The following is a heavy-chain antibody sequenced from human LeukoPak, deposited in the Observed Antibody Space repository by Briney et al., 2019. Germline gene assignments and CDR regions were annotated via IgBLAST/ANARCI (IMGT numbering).Heavy chain of an antibody. D-gene: IGHD3-22*01. CDR3: AKVKYGTMIVVAFDY. Sequence: PGGSLRLSCAASGFTFSTYAMSWVRQAPGKGLEWVSGIRGSGVGTYYADSVKGRFTISRDNSKNTLYLQMNSLRAEDTAVYYCAKVKYGTMIVVAFDYWGQGTLVTVSS. CDR1: GFTFSTYA. CDR2: IRGSGVGT. J-gene: IGHJ4*02. V-gene: IGHV3-23*01.